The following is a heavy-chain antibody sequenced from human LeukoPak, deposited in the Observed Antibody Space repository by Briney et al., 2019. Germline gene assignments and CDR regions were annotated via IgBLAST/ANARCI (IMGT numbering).Heavy chain of an antibody. Sequence: GRSLRLSCAGSGFTFDDYAMHRVRQVPGKGLEWVSGISWNSDRIGYGDSVKGRFTISRDNAKNSLYLQMNSLRAEDTAVYYCAGQYSGYVYQPGEAAYWGQGTLVTVSS. CDR1: GFTFDDYA. CDR3: AGQYSGYVYQPGEAAY. V-gene: IGHV3-9*01. J-gene: IGHJ4*02. CDR2: ISWNSDRI. D-gene: IGHD5-12*01.